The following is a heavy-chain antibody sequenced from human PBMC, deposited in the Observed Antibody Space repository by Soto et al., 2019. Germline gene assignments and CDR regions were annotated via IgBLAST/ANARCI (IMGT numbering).Heavy chain of an antibody. Sequence: PGESLKISCAASGFSFSNYDMNWVRQTPVKGLEWVSYISSGSSTIYYADSVKGRFTVSRDNAKNSLYLQMNSLRAEDTAVYYCATEVWVYYDFWSGYSDYWGQGTLVTVSS. J-gene: IGHJ4*02. CDR3: ATEVWVYYDFWSGYSDY. CDR2: ISSGSSTI. V-gene: IGHV3-48*01. CDR1: GFSFSNYD. D-gene: IGHD3-3*01.